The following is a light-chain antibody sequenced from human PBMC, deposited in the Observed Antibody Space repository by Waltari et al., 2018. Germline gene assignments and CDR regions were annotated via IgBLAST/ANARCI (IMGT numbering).Light chain of an antibody. CDR1: SGHSSNI. CDR3: QTGGHGTWV. J-gene: IGLJ3*02. V-gene: IGLV4-69*01. Sequence: QLVLTQSPSASASLGASVRLTCTLDSGHSSNIIAWHQQQPEKGPRYLMKVNSDGSHSKGDEIPDRFSRYVSGAERYLPISSVQSEDEADYYGQTGGHGTWVFGGGTKLTVL. CDR2: VNSDGSH.